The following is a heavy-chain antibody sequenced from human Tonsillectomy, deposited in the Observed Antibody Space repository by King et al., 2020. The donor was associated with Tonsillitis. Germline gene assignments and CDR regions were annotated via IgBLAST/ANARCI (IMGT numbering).Heavy chain of an antibody. CDR3: TKGDCRGGNCYAGDF. V-gene: IGHV3-72*01. CDR2: IRNKPSGYTT. CDR1: GFTFSAYF. J-gene: IGHJ4*02. Sequence: VQLVESGGGLVQPGGSLSLSCAASGFTFSAYFMDWVRQTPGKGLEWIGRIRNKPSGYTTEYAASVKGRFSISRDDSRNSLYLQMNSLKRDDTAVYYCTKGDCRGGNCYAGDFWGQGPLVTVSS. D-gene: IGHD2-15*01.